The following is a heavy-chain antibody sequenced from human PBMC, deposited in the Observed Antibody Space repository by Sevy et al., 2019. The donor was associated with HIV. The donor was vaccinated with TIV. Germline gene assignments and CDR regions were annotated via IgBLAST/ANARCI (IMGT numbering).Heavy chain of an antibody. D-gene: IGHD1-26*01. CDR2: AYYRSKWYN. V-gene: IGHV6-1*01. J-gene: IGHJ4*02. CDR3: ARDRWELLHNYFDY. Sequence: QSQTLSLTCAISGDSVSSNSAAWNWIRQSPSRGLEWLGRAYYRSKWYNDYAVSVKSRITINPDTSKNQFSLQLNSVTPEDTAVYYCARDRWELLHNYFDYWGQGTLVTVSS. CDR1: GDSVSSNSAA.